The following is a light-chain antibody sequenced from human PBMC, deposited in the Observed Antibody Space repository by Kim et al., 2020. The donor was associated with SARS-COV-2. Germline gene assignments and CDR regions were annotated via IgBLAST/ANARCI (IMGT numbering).Light chain of an antibody. CDR3: YSSTDNQGGL. CDR2: KDT. CDR1: IWTRKY. J-gene: IGLJ2*01. Sequence: YPGQIARITCWGDIWTRKYARWFQQQPGQAPVFVIYKDTERPSWIPERFSGSTSGTTVTLTISGAQVEDEADYYCYSSTDNQGGLFGGGTQLTVL. V-gene: IGLV3-27*01.